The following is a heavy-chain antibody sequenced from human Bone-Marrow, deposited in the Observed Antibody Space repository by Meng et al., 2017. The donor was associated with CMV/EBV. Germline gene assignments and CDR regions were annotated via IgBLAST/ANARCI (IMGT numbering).Heavy chain of an antibody. J-gene: IGHJ3*02. D-gene: IGHD3-10*01. Sequence: SETLSLTCNVSGGSISSYYWSWIRQPPGKGLEWIGYIYYSGRTNYNPSLKSRVTISVDTSKNQFSLKLSSVTAADTAVYYCARGRGLGPPVYYAFDIWGQGTMVTGSS. CDR2: IYYSGRT. CDR1: GGSISSYY. V-gene: IGHV4-59*01. CDR3: ARGRGLGPPVYYAFDI.